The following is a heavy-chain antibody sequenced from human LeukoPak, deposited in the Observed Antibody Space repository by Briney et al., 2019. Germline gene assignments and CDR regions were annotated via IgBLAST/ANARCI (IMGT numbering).Heavy chain of an antibody. Sequence: GGCLRLSRAASGFTVSINYMSWVRQAPGKGLEWVSVIYSGGSTYYADSVKARFTISRHNSKNTVYLQMNSLSAEDTGVYYCARGTNGVSDGFDYWGQGTLVTVSS. J-gene: IGHJ4*02. CDR3: ARGTNGVSDGFDY. CDR1: GFTVSINY. D-gene: IGHD2-8*01. CDR2: IYSGGST. V-gene: IGHV3-53*04.